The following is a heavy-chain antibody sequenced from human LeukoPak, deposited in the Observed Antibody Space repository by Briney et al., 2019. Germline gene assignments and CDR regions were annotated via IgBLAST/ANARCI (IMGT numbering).Heavy chain of an antibody. J-gene: IGHJ4*02. Sequence: PSETLSLTCAVYGGSFSGYYWSWIRQPPGKGLEWIGEINHSGSTNYNPSLKSRVTISVDTSKNQFSLKLSSVTAADTAVYYCARGVLLWFGARGKTGYYFDYWGQGTLVTVSS. D-gene: IGHD3-10*01. CDR2: INHSGST. CDR3: ARGVLLWFGARGKTGYYFDY. V-gene: IGHV4-34*01. CDR1: GGSFSGYY.